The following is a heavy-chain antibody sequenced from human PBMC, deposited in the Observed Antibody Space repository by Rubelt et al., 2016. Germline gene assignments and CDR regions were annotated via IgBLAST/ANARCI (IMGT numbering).Heavy chain of an antibody. V-gene: IGHV3-74*01. CDR2: INSDGSTI. CDR3: VSSGHSHDEGH. CDR1: GFTFRSYW. Sequence: PGGSLRLSCAASGFTFRSYWIHWVRQAPGKGLLWVSRINSDGSTINYADSVKGRFTISRDNAKNSLHLQMNSLRAEDTAVYYCVSSGHSHDEGHWGQGTQVTVSS. J-gene: IGHJ4*02. D-gene: IGHD5-18*01.